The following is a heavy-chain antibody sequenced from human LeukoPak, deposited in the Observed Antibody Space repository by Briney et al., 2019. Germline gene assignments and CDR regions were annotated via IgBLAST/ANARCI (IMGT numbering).Heavy chain of an antibody. CDR1: GFTFSSYW. CDR3: AKNRAVGAPPHWFDP. Sequence: QPGVSLTLSCAASGFTFSSYWMHWVRQAPGKGLVWVSRINSDGSSRSYADSVKGRFTISRDNSKNTLYLQMNSLSAEDTAVYYCAKNRAVGAPPHWFDPWGQGTLVTVSS. J-gene: IGHJ5*02. CDR2: INSDGSSR. V-gene: IGHV3-74*01. D-gene: IGHD1-26*01.